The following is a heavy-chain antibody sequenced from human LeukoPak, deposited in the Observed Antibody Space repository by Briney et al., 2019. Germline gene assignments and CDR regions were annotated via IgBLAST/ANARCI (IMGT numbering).Heavy chain of an antibody. J-gene: IGHJ5*02. Sequence: GGSLRLSCAASGFTFSSYGMHWVRQAPGKGLEWVAFIRYDGSNKYYADSVKGRFTISRDNSKNTLYLQMNSLRAEDTAVYYCAKGVMARGVIQGSWFDPWGQGTLVTVSS. CDR1: GFTFSSYG. D-gene: IGHD3-10*01. CDR3: AKGVMARGVIQGSWFDP. V-gene: IGHV3-30*02. CDR2: IRYDGSNK.